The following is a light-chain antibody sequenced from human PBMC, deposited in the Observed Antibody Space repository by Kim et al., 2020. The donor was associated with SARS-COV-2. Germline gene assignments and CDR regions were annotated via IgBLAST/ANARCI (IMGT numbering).Light chain of an antibody. J-gene: IGKJ1*01. CDR3: QQYGSSPWT. CDR1: QSVSSSY. CDR2: GAS. V-gene: IGKV3-20*01. Sequence: EIVLTQSPGTLSSSPGERATLPCRASQSVSSSYLAWYQQKPGQAPRLLIYGASSRATGIPDRFSGSGYGTDFTLTISRLEPEEFAVYYCQQYGSSPWTFGQGTKVDIK.